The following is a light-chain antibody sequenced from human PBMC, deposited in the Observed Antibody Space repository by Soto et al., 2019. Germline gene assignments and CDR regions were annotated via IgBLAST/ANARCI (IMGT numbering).Light chain of an antibody. Sequence: QSVLTQPPSVSAAPGQMVTISCSGSSSNIGNNYVSWYQQLPGTAPKLLIYENNKRPSGIPDRFSGSKSGTSATLGITGLQTGDEADYYCGTWDSSLSVVFGGGTKVTVL. J-gene: IGLJ2*01. CDR3: GTWDSSLSVV. CDR1: SSNIGNNY. CDR2: ENN. V-gene: IGLV1-51*02.